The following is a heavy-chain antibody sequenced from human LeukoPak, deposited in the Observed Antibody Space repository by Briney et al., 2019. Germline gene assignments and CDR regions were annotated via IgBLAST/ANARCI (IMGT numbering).Heavy chain of an antibody. V-gene: IGHV4-61*01. Sequence: SETLSLTCTVSGGSISTSSYYWSWIRQPPGKGLEWIGYIYYSGSTNYNPSLKSRVTISIDTSRNQFSLRLNSVTAADTAVYYCARVLRAASWRSYDYWGQGSLATVSS. J-gene: IGHJ4*02. CDR1: GGSISTSSYY. CDR3: ARVLRAASWRSYDY. D-gene: IGHD5-18*01. CDR2: IYYSGST.